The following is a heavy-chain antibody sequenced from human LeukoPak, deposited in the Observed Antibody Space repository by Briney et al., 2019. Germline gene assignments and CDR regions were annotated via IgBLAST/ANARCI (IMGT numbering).Heavy chain of an antibody. CDR3: ARVPVAGIIWFDP. Sequence: GGSLRLSCAASGFTFSDYYMSWIRQAPGKGLEWVSYISSSGSTIYYADSVKGRFTISRDNGKNSLFLQMTSLRAEDTAVYYCARVPVAGIIWFDPWGQGTLVTVSS. J-gene: IGHJ5*02. V-gene: IGHV3-11*01. CDR2: ISSSGSTI. D-gene: IGHD6-19*01. CDR1: GFTFSDYY.